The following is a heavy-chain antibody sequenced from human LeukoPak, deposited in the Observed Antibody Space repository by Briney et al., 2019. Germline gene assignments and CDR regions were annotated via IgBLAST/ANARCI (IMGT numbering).Heavy chain of an antibody. CDR2: ISGSGVGT. CDR1: GLTFSSYA. D-gene: IGHD4-17*01. V-gene: IGHV3-23*01. Sequence: GGSLRLSCAASGLTFSSYAMSWVRQAPGKGLEWVSAISGSGVGTYYAESVKGRFTVSRDNSKTTLFLQMNSLRGEDSDVYSCAKNLRDISVTPNSYDAFDVWGQGTMVTVSS. J-gene: IGHJ3*01. CDR3: AKNLRDISVTPNSYDAFDV.